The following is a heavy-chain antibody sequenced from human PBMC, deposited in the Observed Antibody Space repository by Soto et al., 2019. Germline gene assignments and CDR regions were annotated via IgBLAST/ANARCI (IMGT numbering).Heavy chain of an antibody. CDR2: IFSNDEK. CDR1: GFSLSNARMG. J-gene: IGHJ4*02. CDR3: ARILGYYYDSTGE. D-gene: IGHD3-22*01. V-gene: IGHV2-26*01. Sequence: QVTLKESGPVLVNPTETLTLTCTVSGFSLSNARMGVSWIRQPPGKALEWLAHIFSNDEKSYSTSLKSRLTISKDTSKSQVVLTMSNMDPVDTATYYCARILGYYYDSTGEWGQGTLVTVSS.